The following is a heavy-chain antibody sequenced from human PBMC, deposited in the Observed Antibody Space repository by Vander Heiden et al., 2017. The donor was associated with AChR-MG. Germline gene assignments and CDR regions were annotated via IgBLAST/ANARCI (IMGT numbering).Heavy chain of an antibody. J-gene: IGHJ4*02. CDR1: GGSFSGYY. V-gene: IGHV4-34*01. CDR3: ARGPRITIFGVVIRVWDY. CDR2: INHSGST. D-gene: IGHD3-3*01. Sequence: QVQLQQWGAGRLKTSETLSLTCAVYGGSFSGYYWSWIRQPPGQGLEWIGEINHSGSTNYNPSLKSRVTISVDTSKNQFSLKLSSVTAADTAVYYCARGPRITIFGVVIRVWDYWGQGTLVTVSS.